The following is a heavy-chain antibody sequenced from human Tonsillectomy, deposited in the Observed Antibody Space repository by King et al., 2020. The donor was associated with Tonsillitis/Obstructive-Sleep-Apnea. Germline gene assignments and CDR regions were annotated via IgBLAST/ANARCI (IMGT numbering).Heavy chain of an antibody. Sequence: QLQESGPGLVKPSETLSLTCTVSGGSISSYYWSWIRQPPGKGLEWIGYIYYSGSTNYNPSLKSRVTISVDTSKNQFSLKLSSVTAADTAVYYCARAKWGMDNYMDVWGKGTTVTVSS. V-gene: IGHV4-59*01. D-gene: IGHD2-8*02. CDR2: IYYSGST. CDR3: ARAKWGMDNYMDV. CDR1: GGSISSYY. J-gene: IGHJ6*03.